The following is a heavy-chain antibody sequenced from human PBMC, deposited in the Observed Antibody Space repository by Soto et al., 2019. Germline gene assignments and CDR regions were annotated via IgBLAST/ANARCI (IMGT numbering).Heavy chain of an antibody. V-gene: IGHV1-46*03. CDR2: INPSGGST. D-gene: IGHD2-15*01. CDR1: GYTFTSYY. CDR3: ARDSGDCSGGSCYSFDWFDP. J-gene: IGHJ5*02. Sequence: QVQLVQSGAEVKKPGASVKVSCKASGYTFTSYYMHWVQQAPGQGLEWMGIINPSGGSTSYAQKFQGRVTMTRDTSTSTVYMELSSLRSEDTAVYYCARDSGDCSGGSCYSFDWFDPWGQGTLVTVSS.